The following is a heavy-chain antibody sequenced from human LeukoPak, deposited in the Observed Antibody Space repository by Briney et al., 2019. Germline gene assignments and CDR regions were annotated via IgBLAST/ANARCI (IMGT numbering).Heavy chain of an antibody. CDR1: GFTFSSNG. CDR2: IRYDGSNK. Sequence: GGSLRLSCAASGFTFSSNGMHWVRQAPGKGLEWVAFIRYDGSNKYYADSVKGRFTISRDNSKNTLYLQMNSLRAEDTAVYYCAKGLSPLLRYFDWLHIREPDYWGQGALVTVSS. CDR3: AKGLSPLLRYFDWLHIREPDY. D-gene: IGHD3-9*01. J-gene: IGHJ4*02. V-gene: IGHV3-30*02.